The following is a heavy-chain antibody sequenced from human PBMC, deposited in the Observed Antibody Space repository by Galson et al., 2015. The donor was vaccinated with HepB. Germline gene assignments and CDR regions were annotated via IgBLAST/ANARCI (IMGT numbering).Heavy chain of an antibody. CDR1: GTSISHYH. D-gene: IGHD3-9*01. CDR2: IFYRGNT. Sequence: ETLSLTCTVSGTSISHYHWSWIRQSPGKGLEWIGIFYRGNTNYNSALKSRVTMSIDTSRNQFSLNLDSVTAADTAVYYCARDLVSGYDALTGRGRGYGIDVWGQGTTVTVSS. V-gene: IGHV4-59*01. J-gene: IGHJ6*02. CDR3: ARDLVSGYDALTGRGRGYGIDV.